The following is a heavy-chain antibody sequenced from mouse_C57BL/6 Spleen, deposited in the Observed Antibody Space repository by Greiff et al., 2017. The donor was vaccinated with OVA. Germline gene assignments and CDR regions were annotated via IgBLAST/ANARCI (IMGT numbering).Heavy chain of an antibody. D-gene: IGHD2-2*01. V-gene: IGHV1-62-2*01. J-gene: IGHJ1*03. Sequence: VQLQESGAELVKPGASVKLSCKASGYTFTEYTIHWVKQRSGQGLEWIGWFYPGSGSIKYNEKFKDKATLTADKSSSTVYMEHSRLTSEDSAVXFCAIYGYDNGYCDVWGTGTTVTVSS. CDR3: AIYGYDNGYCDV. CDR2: FYPGSGSI. CDR1: GYTFTEYT.